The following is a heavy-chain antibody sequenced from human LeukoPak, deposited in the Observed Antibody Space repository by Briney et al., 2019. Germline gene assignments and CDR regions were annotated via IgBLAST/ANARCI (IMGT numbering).Heavy chain of an antibody. J-gene: IGHJ4*02. D-gene: IGHD3-10*01. Sequence: GEPLKISCQVSGYSFTNYWIGWVRQMPGKGLESMGIIYPSDSDTRYSPSFQGQVTISADKSISTAYLQWSSLKASDTAMYYCARLWFGEFDYWGQGTLVTVSS. V-gene: IGHV5-51*01. CDR1: GYSFTNYW. CDR3: ARLWFGEFDY. CDR2: IYPSDSDT.